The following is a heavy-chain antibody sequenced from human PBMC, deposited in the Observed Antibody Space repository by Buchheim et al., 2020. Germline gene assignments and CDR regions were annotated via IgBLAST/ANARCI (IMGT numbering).Heavy chain of an antibody. V-gene: IGHV4-34*01. CDR3: ARGRGIAAAGTLDWFDP. CDR1: GGSFSGYY. J-gene: IGHJ5*02. Sequence: QVQLQQWGAGLLKPSETLSLTCAVYGGSFSGYYWSWIRQPPGKGLEWIGEINHSGSTNYNPSLKSRVTISVDTSKNQFYLKLSSVTAADTAVYYCARGRGIAAAGTLDWFDPWGQGTL. CDR2: INHSGST. D-gene: IGHD6-13*01.